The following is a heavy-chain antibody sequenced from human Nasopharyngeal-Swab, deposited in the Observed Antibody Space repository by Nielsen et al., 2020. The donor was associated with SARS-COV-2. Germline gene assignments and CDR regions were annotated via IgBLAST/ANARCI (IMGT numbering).Heavy chain of an antibody. D-gene: IGHD2-21*02. J-gene: IGHJ4*02. CDR2: IKSKTDGGTT. Sequence: WIRQPPGKGLEWVGRIKSKTDGGTTDYAAPVKGRFTISRDDSKNTLYLQMNSLKTEDTAVYHCTTDHDRPMTVWGQGALVTVSS. V-gene: IGHV3-15*07. CDR3: TTDHDRPMTV.